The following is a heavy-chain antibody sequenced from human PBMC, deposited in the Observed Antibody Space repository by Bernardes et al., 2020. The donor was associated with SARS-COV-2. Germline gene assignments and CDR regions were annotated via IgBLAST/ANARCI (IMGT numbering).Heavy chain of an antibody. D-gene: IGHD5-12*01. Sequence: SGNTLLKPTQTITLTCLFSVFSLSHSGMRVSWIRQPPGKALEWLARIDWDDDKFYRSPLKTRLTISRDNAKNSLYLQMSSLRSEDTALYYCAKGTTGSGFSGGSDFDYWGRGTLVTVSS. CDR3: AKGTTGSGFSGGSDFDY. J-gene: IGHJ4*02. V-gene: IGHV2-70*03. CDR1: VFSLSHSGMR. CDR2: IDWDDDK.